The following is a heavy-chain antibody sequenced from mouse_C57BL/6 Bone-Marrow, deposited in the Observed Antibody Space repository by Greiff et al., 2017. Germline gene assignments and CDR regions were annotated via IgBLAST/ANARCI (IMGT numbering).Heavy chain of an antibody. V-gene: IGHV5-4*01. J-gene: IGHJ4*01. Sequence: EVKLMESGGGLVKPGGSLKLSCAASGFTFSSHAMSWVRQTPEKRLEWVATISDGGSYTYYPDNVKGRFTISRDNAKNNLYLQMSHLKSEDTAMYYCARDGYYAMDYWGQGTSVTVSS. CDR2: ISDGGSYT. CDR3: ARDGYYAMDY. CDR1: GFTFSSHA.